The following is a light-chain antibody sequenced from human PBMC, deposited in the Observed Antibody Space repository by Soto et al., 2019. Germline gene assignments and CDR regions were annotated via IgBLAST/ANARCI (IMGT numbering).Light chain of an antibody. CDR2: GAF. CDR1: QSIMTSS. CDR3: QYYGNSPLT. J-gene: IGKJ1*01. V-gene: IGKV3-20*01. Sequence: DIQLTQSPATLSSSPGERATLNCRASQSIMTSSLAWYRQKAGEAPRLIIYGAFNRATGIPDRFSGGGSGTDFTLTSTRLEHEDFAVYYCQYYGNSPLTFGQGTKVDIK.